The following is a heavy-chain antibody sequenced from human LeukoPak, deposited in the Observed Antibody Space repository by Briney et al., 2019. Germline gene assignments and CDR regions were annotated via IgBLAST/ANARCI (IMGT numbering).Heavy chain of an antibody. J-gene: IGHJ4*02. CDR3: VREGESGIFYFDY. V-gene: IGHV3-48*04. CDR2: ISGNGATR. Sequence: GGSLRLSCAASGFTFSSYSMNWVRQAPGKGLEWVSYISGNGATRYYADSVKGRFTISRDNAKNSLYLQMNSLRAEDTATYYCVREGESGIFYFDYWGQGTLVTVSS. CDR1: GFTFSSYS. D-gene: IGHD2-15*01.